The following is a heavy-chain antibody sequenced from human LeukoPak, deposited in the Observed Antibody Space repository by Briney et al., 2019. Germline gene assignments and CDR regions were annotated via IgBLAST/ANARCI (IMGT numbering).Heavy chain of an antibody. CDR1: GFTFSGSA. D-gene: IGHD3-22*01. CDR3: TRRLQARDYYDSSGYYSDFDY. J-gene: IGHJ4*02. CDR2: IRSKANSYAT. Sequence: PGGSLRLSCAASGFTFSGSAMHWVSQASGKGLEWVGRIRSKANSYATAYAASVKGRFTISRDDSKNTAYLQMNSLKTEDTAVYYCTRRLQARDYYDSSGYYSDFDYWGQGTLVTVSS. V-gene: IGHV3-73*01.